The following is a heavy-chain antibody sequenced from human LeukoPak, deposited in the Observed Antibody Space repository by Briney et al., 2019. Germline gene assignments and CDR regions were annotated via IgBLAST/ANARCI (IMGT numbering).Heavy chain of an antibody. D-gene: IGHD1-26*01. CDR1: GFTFSGSA. CDR3: TVGGDFDY. V-gene: IGHV3-73*01. J-gene: IGHJ4*02. Sequence: PGGSLRLSCAASGFTFSGSAMHWVRQASGKGLEWVGRIRSKANSYATAYAASGKGRFTISRDDSKTTAYLQMNSLKTADTAVYYCTVGGDFDYWGQGTLVTVSS. CDR2: IRSKANSYAT.